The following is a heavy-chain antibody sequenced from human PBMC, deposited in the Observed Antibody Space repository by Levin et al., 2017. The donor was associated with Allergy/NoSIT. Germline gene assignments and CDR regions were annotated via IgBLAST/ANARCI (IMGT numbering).Heavy chain of an antibody. CDR2: ISGSGSGT. V-gene: IGHV3-23*01. J-gene: IGHJ3*01. Sequence: ASVKVSCAASGFMFSTYALSWVRQGPGKGLEWVSSISGSGSGTEYADSVKGRFTISRDNAKNTFFLQMNSLRVEDTATYYCAKFWGAALRFDAFDAWGQGAMVTVSS. CDR1: GFMFSTYA. CDR3: AKFWGAALRFDAFDA. D-gene: IGHD7-27*01.